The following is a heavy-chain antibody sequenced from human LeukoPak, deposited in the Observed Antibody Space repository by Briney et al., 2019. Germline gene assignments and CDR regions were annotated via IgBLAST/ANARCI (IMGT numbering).Heavy chain of an antibody. Sequence: SETLSLTCAVYGGSFSGYYWSWIRQPPGKGLEWIGEINHSGSTNYNPSLKSRVTISVDTSKNQFSLKLSSATAADTAVYYCARARLGSLVSFDYWGQGTLVTVSS. CDR2: INHSGST. V-gene: IGHV4-34*01. CDR3: ARARLGSLVSFDY. D-gene: IGHD7-27*01. J-gene: IGHJ4*02. CDR1: GGSFSGYY.